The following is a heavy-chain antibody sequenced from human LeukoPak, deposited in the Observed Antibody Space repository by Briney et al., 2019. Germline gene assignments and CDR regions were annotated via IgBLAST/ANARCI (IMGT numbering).Heavy chain of an antibody. CDR3: ARGVISGSGCFDY. Sequence: SETLSLTCAVSGGSISSGDYSWSWIRQPPGKGLEWIGYIFHSGTTHYNPSLKSRVTISVDRSKKQFSLNLSSVTAADTAVYYCARGVISGSGCFDYWGQGTLVTVSS. CDR1: GGSISSGDYS. V-gene: IGHV4-30-2*01. CDR2: IFHSGTT. J-gene: IGHJ4*02. D-gene: IGHD3-10*01.